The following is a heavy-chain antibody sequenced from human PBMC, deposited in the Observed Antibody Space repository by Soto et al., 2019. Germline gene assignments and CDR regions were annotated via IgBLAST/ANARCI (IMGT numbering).Heavy chain of an antibody. CDR2: MNPNSGNT. V-gene: IGHV1-8*01. D-gene: IGHD6-19*01. CDR3: AGVAVAGTGWFDP. J-gene: IGHJ5*02. CDR1: GYTFTSFD. Sequence: QLQLVQSGAEVKKPGASVKVSCKASGYTFTSFDINWVRQPTGKGLEWMGWMNPNSGNTGYAQKFQGRVTMTRNTSISTAYMELSSLRSEDTAVYYCAGVAVAGTGWFDPWGQGTLVTVSS.